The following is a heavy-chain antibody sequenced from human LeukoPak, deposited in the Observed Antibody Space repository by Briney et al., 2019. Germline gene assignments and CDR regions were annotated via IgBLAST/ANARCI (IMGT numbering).Heavy chain of an antibody. V-gene: IGHV3-7*03. J-gene: IGHJ6*02. CDR3: ARGGGLDV. CDR2: INHNGNVD. D-gene: IGHD3-16*01. CDR1: GFTFSSYW. Sequence: GGSLRLSCAASGFTFSSYWMNWARQAPGKGLEWVASINHNGNVDYYVDSVKGRFTISRDNAKNSLYLQMSNLRAEDTAVYFCARGGGLDVWGQGATVTVSS.